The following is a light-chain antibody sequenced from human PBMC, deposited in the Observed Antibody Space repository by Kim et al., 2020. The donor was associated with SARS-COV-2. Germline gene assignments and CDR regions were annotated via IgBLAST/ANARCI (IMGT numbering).Light chain of an antibody. CDR3: QSYDNSLSGFV. CDR2: GNT. CDR1: SSNIGAGCG. J-gene: IGLJ1*01. Sequence: QSVLTQPPSVSGAPGQRVTISCTGSSSNIGAGCGVHWYQQLPGTAPKLLIYGNTNRPSGVPDRFSGSKSGTSASLAITGLQAEDEADYYCQSYDNSLSGFVFGTGTKVTVL. V-gene: IGLV1-40*01.